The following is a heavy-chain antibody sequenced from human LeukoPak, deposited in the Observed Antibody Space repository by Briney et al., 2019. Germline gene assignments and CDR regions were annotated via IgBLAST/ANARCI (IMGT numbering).Heavy chain of an antibody. CDR1: GYTFTGYY. Sequence: ASVKVSCKASGYTFTGYYMHWVRQAPGQGLEWMGWINPNSGGTNYAQKFQGRVTMTRDTSISTAYMELSRLRSDDTAVYYCARDPAVVVPAAIRQFWFDPWAREPWSPSPQ. D-gene: IGHD2-2*01. V-gene: IGHV1-2*02. CDR3: ARDPAVVVPAAIRQFWFDP. J-gene: IGHJ5*02. CDR2: INPNSGGT.